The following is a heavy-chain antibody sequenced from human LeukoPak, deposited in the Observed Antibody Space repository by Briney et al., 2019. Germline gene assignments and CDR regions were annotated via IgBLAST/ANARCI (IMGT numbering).Heavy chain of an antibody. D-gene: IGHD4-23*01. CDR3: AKDLVGYMTTVAPDAFDI. J-gene: IGHJ3*02. Sequence: PGGSLRLSCAASGFTFSSYGMHWVRQAPGKGLEWVAFIRYDGSNKYHADSVKGRFTISRDNSKNTLYLQMNSLRVEDTAVYYCAKDLVGYMTTVAPDAFDIWGQGTMVTVSS. V-gene: IGHV3-30*02. CDR1: GFTFSSYG. CDR2: IRYDGSNK.